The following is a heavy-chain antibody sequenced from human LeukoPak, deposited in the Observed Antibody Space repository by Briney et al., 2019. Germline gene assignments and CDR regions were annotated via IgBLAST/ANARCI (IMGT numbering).Heavy chain of an antibody. CDR2: ISSTGGTT. CDR3: AKRPPKYDSSGYYSFDY. D-gene: IGHD3-22*01. Sequence: GGTLRLSCAASGITFSSYGMSWVRQAPGKGLEWVSSISSTGGTTYYADSVKGRFTISRDNSKNTLYLQMNSLRAEDTAVYYCAKRPPKYDSSGYYSFDYWGQGTLVTVSS. J-gene: IGHJ4*02. V-gene: IGHV3-23*01. CDR1: GITFSSYG.